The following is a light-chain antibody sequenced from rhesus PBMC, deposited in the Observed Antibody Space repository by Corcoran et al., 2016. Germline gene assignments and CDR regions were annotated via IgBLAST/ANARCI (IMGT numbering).Light chain of an antibody. CDR1: QSVRSK. V-gene: IGKV3-42*01. Sequence: DIVMTQSPATLSLSPGERGTLSCRTSQSVRSKLAWYQQKPGQAPKLLIFGPSSRATGIPERFSGNGSGTEFTLSISSLEPEDVGIYYCQQDYSWPLTFGGGAKVELK. CDR2: GPS. CDR3: QQDYSWPLT. J-gene: IGKJ4*01.